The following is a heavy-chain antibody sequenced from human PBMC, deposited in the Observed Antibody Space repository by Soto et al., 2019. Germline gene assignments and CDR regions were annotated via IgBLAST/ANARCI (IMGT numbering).Heavy chain of an antibody. Sequence: GGSLRLSCAVPKFTFGYYLMSWVRQAPGKGLEWISNIKQDGSDKNYADSVKGRFTISRDNADNSMYLQMNSLRAEDTAVYYCATLSYGQLRYFDNWGQGTLVTVSS. D-gene: IGHD3-16*02. V-gene: IGHV3-7*01. CDR3: ATLSYGQLRYFDN. CDR1: KFTFGYYL. J-gene: IGHJ4*02. CDR2: IKQDGSDK.